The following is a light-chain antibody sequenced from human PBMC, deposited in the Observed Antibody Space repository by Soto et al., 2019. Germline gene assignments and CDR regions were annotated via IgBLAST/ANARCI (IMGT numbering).Light chain of an antibody. V-gene: IGKV3-20*01. CDR1: QTVTNNY. Sequence: IVLTQSPGTLSLSPGDRATLSCRASQTVTNNYLAWYQQQPGQAPRLLIYGASSRATGIPDRFSGSGSGTYFTLTISRLEPEYFAVYYCQRYGSSTTFGQGTKVDVK. CDR3: QRYGSSTT. J-gene: IGKJ1*01. CDR2: GAS.